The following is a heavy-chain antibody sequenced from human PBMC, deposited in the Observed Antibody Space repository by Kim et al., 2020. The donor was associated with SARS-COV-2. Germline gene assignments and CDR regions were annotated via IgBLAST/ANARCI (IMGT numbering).Heavy chain of an antibody. Sequence: GESLKISCKGSGYSFTSYWIGWVRQMPGKGLEWMGIIYPGDSDTRYSPSFQGQVTISADKSISTAYLQWSSLKASDTAMYYCARRADYGDYVQYWYFDLWGRGTLVTVSS. V-gene: IGHV5-51*01. CDR3: ARRADYGDYVQYWYFDL. CDR1: GYSFTSYW. CDR2: IYPGDSDT. J-gene: IGHJ2*01. D-gene: IGHD4-17*01.